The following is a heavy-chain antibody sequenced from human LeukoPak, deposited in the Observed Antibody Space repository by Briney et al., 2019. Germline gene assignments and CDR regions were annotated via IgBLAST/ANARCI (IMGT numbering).Heavy chain of an antibody. Sequence: GGSLRLSCAASGFTVSSNYMSWVRQAPGKGLEWVSVIYSGGSTYYADSVKGRFTISRDNSKNTLYLQMNSLRAEDTAVYYCAREVSSSGPNAFDIWGQGTMVTVSS. D-gene: IGHD6-13*01. J-gene: IGHJ3*02. CDR1: GFTVSSNY. V-gene: IGHV3-53*01. CDR2: IYSGGST. CDR3: AREVSSSGPNAFDI.